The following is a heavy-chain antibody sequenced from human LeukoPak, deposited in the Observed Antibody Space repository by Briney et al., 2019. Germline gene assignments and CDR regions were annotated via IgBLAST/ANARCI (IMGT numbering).Heavy chain of an antibody. CDR1: GFTFSSYS. CDR3: AIPYGSGSYYIPGY. CDR2: ISSSSSTI. J-gene: IGHJ4*02. V-gene: IGHV3-48*01. D-gene: IGHD3-10*01. Sequence: GGSLRLSCAASGFTFSSYSMNWVRQAPGKGLEWVSYISSSSSTIYYADSVKGRFTISRDNAKNSLYLQMNSLRGEDTAVYYCAIPYGSGSYYIPGYWGQGTLVTVSS.